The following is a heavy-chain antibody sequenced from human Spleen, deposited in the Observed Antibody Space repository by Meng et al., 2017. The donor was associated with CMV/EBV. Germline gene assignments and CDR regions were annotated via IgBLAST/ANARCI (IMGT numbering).Heavy chain of an antibody. V-gene: IGHV4-4*02. CDR2: INHSGST. Sequence: GSLRLSCTISGGSFSSGNWWTWVRQFPGKGLEWIGEINHSGSTNYNPSLKSRVTISVDTSKNQFSLKLDSVTAADTAVYYCARAPGDMVLRVYLYYFDYWGQGTLVTVSS. D-gene: IGHD4/OR15-4a*01. CDR3: ARAPGDMVLRVYLYYFDY. J-gene: IGHJ4*02. CDR1: GGSFSSGNW.